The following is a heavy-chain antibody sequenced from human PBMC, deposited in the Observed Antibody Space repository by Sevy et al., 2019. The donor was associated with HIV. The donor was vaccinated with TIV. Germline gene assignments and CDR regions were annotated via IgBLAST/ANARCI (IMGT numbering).Heavy chain of an antibody. CDR3: ARDCCTGGVCPRWGYYYYGIDV. V-gene: IGHV3-21*01. CDR2: VSSSSTYI. Sequence: GGSLRLSCAASGFTFSTYSMNWVRQAPGKGLEWISSVSSSSTYIYYAESVKGRFTISRDNAKNSLNLQMNSLRVEDPAVYYCARDCCTGGVCPRWGYYYYGIDVRGQGTTVTVSS. CDR1: GFTFSTYS. J-gene: IGHJ6*02. D-gene: IGHD2-8*02.